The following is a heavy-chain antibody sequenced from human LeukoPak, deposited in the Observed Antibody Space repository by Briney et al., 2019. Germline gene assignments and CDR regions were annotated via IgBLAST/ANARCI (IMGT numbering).Heavy chain of an antibody. CDR2: ITATSSST. J-gene: IGHJ4*02. CDR1: RFTFSSYA. Sequence: GGSLRLSCAASRFTFSSYAISWVRQAPGKGLEWVSAITATSSSTHDADSVQGRFAISRDNSKNTLYLQMNSLRPEDTAIYYCAKLFESGTYNNFFHYWGQGTLVTVFS. D-gene: IGHD3-10*01. CDR3: AKLFESGTYNNFFHY. V-gene: IGHV3-23*01.